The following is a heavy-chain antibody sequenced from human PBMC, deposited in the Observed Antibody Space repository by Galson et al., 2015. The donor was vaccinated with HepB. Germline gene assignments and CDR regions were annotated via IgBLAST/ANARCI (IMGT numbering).Heavy chain of an antibody. CDR1: GFTFSDYY. CDR2: ISSSSSYT. D-gene: IGHD3-22*01. CDR3: ARADDSYYDSSGLDY. V-gene: IGHV3-11*06. J-gene: IGHJ4*02. Sequence: SLRLSCAASGFTFSDYYMSWIRQAPGKGLEWVSYISSSSSYTNYADSVKGRFTISRDNAKNSLYLQMNSLRAEDTAVYYCARADDSYYDSSGLDYWGQGTLVTVSS.